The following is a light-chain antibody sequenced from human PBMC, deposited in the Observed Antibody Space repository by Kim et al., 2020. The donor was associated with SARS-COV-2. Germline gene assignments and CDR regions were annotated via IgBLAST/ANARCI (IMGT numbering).Light chain of an antibody. Sequence: SYELTQPASVSVSPGQTATITCSGDTLGDKYACWYQQKPGQSPVLVIYEGTERPSGIPERFSGSKSGTTATLTISGTQSMDEADYFCQAWDSRTVIFGGGTQLTVL. V-gene: IGLV3-1*01. CDR1: TLGDKY. CDR3: QAWDSRTVI. CDR2: EGT. J-gene: IGLJ2*01.